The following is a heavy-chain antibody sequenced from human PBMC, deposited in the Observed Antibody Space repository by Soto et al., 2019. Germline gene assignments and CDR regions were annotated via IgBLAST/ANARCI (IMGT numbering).Heavy chain of an antibody. CDR3: ARSDDYVAFDY. D-gene: IGHD4-17*01. CDR1: GGSISSGDYK. CDR2: IYYSGYT. J-gene: IGHJ4*02. V-gene: IGHV4-30-4*01. Sequence: QVQLQESGPGLVKPSQTLSLTCTVSGGSISSGDYKWSWIRQPPGKGLEWIGYIYYSGYTYNNPSLQSRVATSVDTSKNQFSLKLSSVTAADTAVYYCARSDDYVAFDYWGQGTLVTVSS.